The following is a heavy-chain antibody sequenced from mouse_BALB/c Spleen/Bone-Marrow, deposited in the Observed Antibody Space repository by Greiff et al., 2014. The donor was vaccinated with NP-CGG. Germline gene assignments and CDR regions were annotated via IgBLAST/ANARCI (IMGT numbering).Heavy chain of an antibody. J-gene: IGHJ2*01. CDR2: ISSGGSYT. Sequence: DVHLVESGGDLVKPGGSLKLSCAASGFTFSSYGMSWVRQTPDKRLEWVATISSGGSYTYYPDSVKGRFTISRDNAKNTLYLQMSSLKSEDTAMYYCARPTAVVATGGSFDYWGQGTTLTVSS. V-gene: IGHV5-6*01. CDR1: GFTFSSYG. CDR3: ARPTAVVATGGSFDY. D-gene: IGHD1-1*01.